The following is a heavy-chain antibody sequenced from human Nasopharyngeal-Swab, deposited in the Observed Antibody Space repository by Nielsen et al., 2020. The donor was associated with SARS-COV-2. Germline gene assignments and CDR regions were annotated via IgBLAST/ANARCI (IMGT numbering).Heavy chain of an antibody. CDR1: GYTFTSYY. D-gene: IGHD2-15*01. J-gene: IGHJ5*02. CDR3: ARDNSGYCSGGSCSNWFDP. CDR2: INPSGGST. Sequence: ASVKVSCKASGYTFTSYYMHWVRQAPGQGLEWMGIINPSGGSTSYAQKFQGRVTMTRDTSTSTVYMELSSLRSEDTAVYYCARDNSGYCSGGSCSNWFDPWGQGTLVTVSS. V-gene: IGHV1-46*01.